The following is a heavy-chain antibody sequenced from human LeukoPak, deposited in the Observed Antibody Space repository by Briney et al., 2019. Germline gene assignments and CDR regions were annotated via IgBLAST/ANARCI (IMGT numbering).Heavy chain of an antibody. Sequence: ASVKVSCKASGYTFTGYYMHWVRQAPGQGLEWMGWINPNSGGTNYAQKFQGRVTMTRGTSISTAYMELSRLRSDDTAVYYCARGGYSSSAGAPYYYYMDVWGKGTTVTVSS. CDR1: GYTFTGYY. J-gene: IGHJ6*03. CDR2: INPNSGGT. V-gene: IGHV1-2*02. CDR3: ARGGYSSSAGAPYYYYMDV. D-gene: IGHD6-6*01.